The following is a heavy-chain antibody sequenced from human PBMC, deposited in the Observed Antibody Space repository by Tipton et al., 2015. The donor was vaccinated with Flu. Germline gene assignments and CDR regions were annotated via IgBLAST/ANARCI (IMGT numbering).Heavy chain of an antibody. V-gene: IGHV4-59*01. CDR3: ARIQGGYYGSDSYDT. D-gene: IGHD3-10*01. Sequence: TLSLTCSVSGGSISSYYWRWIRQPPGKGLEWIGYVFYTGSTDYNPSLKSRVAISVDTSKNQFSLELISVTAADTAVYYCARIQGGYYGSDSYDTWVQGMLVTVSS. CDR2: VFYTGST. J-gene: IGHJ5*02. CDR1: GGSISSYY.